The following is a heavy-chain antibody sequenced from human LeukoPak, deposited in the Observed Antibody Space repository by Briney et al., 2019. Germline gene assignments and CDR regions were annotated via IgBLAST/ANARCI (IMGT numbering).Heavy chain of an antibody. V-gene: IGHV3-30*02. Sequence: PGGSLRRSCAASGFTFTDYGIHWVRQAPGKGLEWVAFIRYDGTIKYYADSVKGRFTISRDNSRNTLYLQMNSLRAEDTAVYYCASSPQYWGQGTLVTVSS. CDR3: ASSPQY. J-gene: IGHJ4*02. CDR1: GFTFTDYG. CDR2: IRYDGTIK.